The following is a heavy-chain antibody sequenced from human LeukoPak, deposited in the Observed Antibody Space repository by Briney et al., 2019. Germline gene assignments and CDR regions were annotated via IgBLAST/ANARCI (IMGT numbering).Heavy chain of an antibody. CDR1: GFTFSSYA. D-gene: IGHD3-3*01. CDR2: ISGSGGST. Sequence: GGSLRLSCAASGFTFSSYAMSWVRPAPGKGLEWVSAISGSGGSTYYADSVKGRFTISRDNSKNTLYLQMNSLRAEDTAVYYCAKDYDFWSGYPTLSWFDPWGQGTLVTVSS. V-gene: IGHV3-23*01. J-gene: IGHJ5*02. CDR3: AKDYDFWSGYPTLSWFDP.